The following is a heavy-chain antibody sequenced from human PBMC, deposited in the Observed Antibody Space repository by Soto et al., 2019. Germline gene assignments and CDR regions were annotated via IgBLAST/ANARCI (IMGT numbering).Heavy chain of an antibody. V-gene: IGHV3-23*01. CDR3: TIWNGYGDI. CDR2: VSGGSGVT. J-gene: IGHJ4*02. Sequence: EMQLLESGGGLVQPGGSLRLSCVVSGFSFSTYGVTWVRQAPGKGLEWVCGVSGGSGVTHYTDSVKGRFTISGDDSKKTVYLQMHSLRGEDTAVYYCTIWNGYGDIWGQGTLVTVSS. CDR1: GFSFSTYG. D-gene: IGHD4-17*01.